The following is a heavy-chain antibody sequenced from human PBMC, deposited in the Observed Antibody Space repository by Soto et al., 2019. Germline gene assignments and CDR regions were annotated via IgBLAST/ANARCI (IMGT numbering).Heavy chain of an antibody. CDR1: GFTFSSYA. J-gene: IGHJ3*02. CDR3: AKDRQPLSPDLDAFDI. V-gene: IGHV3-23*04. CDR2: ISGSGGST. D-gene: IGHD6-13*01. Sequence: VHLVESGGGLVQPGGSLRLSCAASGFTFSSYAMSWVRQAPGKGLEWVSAISGSGGSTYYADSVKGRFTISRDNSKNTLYLQMNSLRAEDTAVYYCAKDRQPLSPDLDAFDIWGQGTMVTVSS.